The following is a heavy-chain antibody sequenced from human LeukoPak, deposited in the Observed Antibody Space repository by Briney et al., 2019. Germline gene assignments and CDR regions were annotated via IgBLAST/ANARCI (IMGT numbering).Heavy chain of an antibody. D-gene: IGHD5-12*01. Sequence: PETLSLTRTVSGGSPTSCIYCWGWPRQPPGKGLEWVGIIYYSGSTYYTPPLKRLVTISVDTSKNQFSLKLSSVTAADTAVYYCARRGHIVATSVDYWGQGTLVTVSS. CDR3: ARRGHIVATSVDY. J-gene: IGHJ4*02. CDR1: GGSPTSCIYC. V-gene: IGHV4-39*01. CDR2: IYYSGST.